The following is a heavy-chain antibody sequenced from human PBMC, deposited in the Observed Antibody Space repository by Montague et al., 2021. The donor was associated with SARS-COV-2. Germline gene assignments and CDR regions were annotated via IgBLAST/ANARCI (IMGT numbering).Heavy chain of an antibody. D-gene: IGHD3-16*01. V-gene: IGHV3-30*09. J-gene: IGHJ4*02. CDR1: GFTFSDYA. Sequence: SLRLSCAASGFTFSDYAIYWVRQAPGKGLEWVALISHDGSNKYYADSVXGRFAISRDNSKNTLYLQMNSLRAEDTAVYFCARDRLKWGMITFGGNDYWGQGTLVTVSS. CDR2: ISHDGSNK. CDR3: ARDRLKWGMITFGGNDY.